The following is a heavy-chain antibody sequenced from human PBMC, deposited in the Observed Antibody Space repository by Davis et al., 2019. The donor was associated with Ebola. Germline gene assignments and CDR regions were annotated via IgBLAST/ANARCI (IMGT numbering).Heavy chain of an antibody. V-gene: IGHV1-2*02. CDR3: VRGMARGDFGLDV. J-gene: IGHJ6*02. CDR2: INPNTGGT. D-gene: IGHD3-10*01. CDR1: GYTFTAYY. Sequence: ASVKVSCKASGYTFTAYYIHWVRQAPGQGLEWVGWINPNTGGTNYAQHFQGRATMTRDTSISTAYVQLSSLRSEDTAVFYCVRGMARGDFGLDVWGQGTTVTVSS.